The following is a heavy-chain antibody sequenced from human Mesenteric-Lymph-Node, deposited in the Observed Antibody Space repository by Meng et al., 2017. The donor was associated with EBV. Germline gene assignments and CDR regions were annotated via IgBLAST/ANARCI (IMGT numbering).Heavy chain of an antibody. CDR2: MNPNSGNT. CDR1: GYTFTSHG. J-gene: IGHJ5*02. D-gene: IGHD2-15*01. Sequence: QVHLAQLGPDVKTPGASVNVSGKASGYTFTSHGISRVRSAPGQGLEWVGWMNPNSGNTGYAQKFQGRVTMTRNTSISTAYMELSSLGSEDTSVYYCARSPPDTVVVEHWGQGTLVTVSS. CDR3: ARSPPDTVVVEH. V-gene: IGHV1-8*02.